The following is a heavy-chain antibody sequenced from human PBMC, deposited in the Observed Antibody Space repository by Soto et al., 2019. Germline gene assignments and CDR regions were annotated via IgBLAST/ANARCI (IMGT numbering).Heavy chain of an antibody. CDR1: GFTFSSYS. Sequence: GSLRLSCAASGFTFSSYSMNWVRQAPGKGLEWVSSISSSSSYIYYADSVKGRFTISRDNAKNSLYLQMNSLRAEDTAVYYCAREGLVVPAAIGYYYYYYMDVWGKGTTVTVSS. D-gene: IGHD2-2*01. V-gene: IGHV3-21*01. CDR3: AREGLVVPAAIGYYYYYYMDV. J-gene: IGHJ6*03. CDR2: ISSSSSYI.